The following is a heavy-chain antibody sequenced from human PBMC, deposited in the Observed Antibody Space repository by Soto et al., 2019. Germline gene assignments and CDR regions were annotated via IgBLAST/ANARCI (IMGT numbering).Heavy chain of an antibody. CDR2: INTGNGNT. D-gene: IGHD3-3*01. V-gene: IGHV1-3*04. CDR1: GYSFTTHA. J-gene: IGHJ6*02. CDR3: ARGEQLYQYYYGMDV. Sequence: ASVKVSCKASGYSFTTHAMIWVRQAPGQRPEWMGWINTGNGNTRYSPKFQGRVNITRDTSASTAYMELSSLKSEDTAVYYCARGEQLYQYYYGMDVWGQGPTVTVSS.